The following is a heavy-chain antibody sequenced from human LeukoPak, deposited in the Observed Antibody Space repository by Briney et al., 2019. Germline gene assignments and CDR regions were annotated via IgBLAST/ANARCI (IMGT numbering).Heavy chain of an antibody. J-gene: IGHJ6*02. D-gene: IGHD3-3*01. Sequence: SETLSLTCAVYGGSFSGYYWSWIRQPPGKGLEWIGEINHSGSTNYNPSLKSRVTISVDTSKNQFSLKLSSVTAADTAVYYCARVHYDFWSGYYTGMDVWGQGTTVTVSS. CDR2: INHSGST. V-gene: IGHV4-34*01. CDR1: GGSFSGYY. CDR3: ARVHYDFWSGYYTGMDV.